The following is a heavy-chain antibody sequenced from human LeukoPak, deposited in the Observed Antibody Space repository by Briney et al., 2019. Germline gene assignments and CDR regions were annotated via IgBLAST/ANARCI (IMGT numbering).Heavy chain of an antibody. CDR2: IYYSGST. CDR3: ARDRGRATWFDP. J-gene: IGHJ5*02. D-gene: IGHD3-10*01. Sequence: SSETLSLTCTVSGGSITSYYWHWIRQPPGKGLEWIGYIYYSGSTNYNPSLKSRVTISVDTSRKQFSLKLHPVSAADTAVYYCARDRGRATWFDPWGQGTVVTVSS. V-gene: IGHV4-59*01. CDR1: GGSITSYY.